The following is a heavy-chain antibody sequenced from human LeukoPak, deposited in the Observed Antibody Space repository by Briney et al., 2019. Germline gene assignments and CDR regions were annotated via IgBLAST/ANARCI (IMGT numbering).Heavy chain of an antibody. CDR3: AKDPIFGQSHIIYYSDY. D-gene: IGHD3-10*02. CDR2: ITGSGVST. CDR1: GFTFSTYA. J-gene: IGHJ4*02. V-gene: IGHV3-23*01. Sequence: GGSLRLSCVASGFTFSTYAMHWVRQAPGKGLEWVSAITGSGVSTNYADSVKGRYTISRDNSKNTLYLQMNSLRAEDTAVYYCAKDPIFGQSHIIYYSDYWGQGTQVTVSS.